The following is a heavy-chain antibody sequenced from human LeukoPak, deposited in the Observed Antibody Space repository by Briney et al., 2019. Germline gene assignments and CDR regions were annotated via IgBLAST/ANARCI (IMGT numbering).Heavy chain of an antibody. CDR2: INPNSGGT. V-gene: IGHV1-2*02. J-gene: IGHJ5*02. Sequence: EASVKVSCKASGYTFTGYYMHWVRQAPGQGLEWMGWINPNSGGTNYAQKFQGRVTMTRDTSISTAYMELSRLRSDDTAVYYCARDGYCGGSYLCWFDPWGQGTLVTVSS. CDR3: ARDGYCGGSYLCWFDP. D-gene: IGHD1-26*01. CDR1: GYTFTGYY.